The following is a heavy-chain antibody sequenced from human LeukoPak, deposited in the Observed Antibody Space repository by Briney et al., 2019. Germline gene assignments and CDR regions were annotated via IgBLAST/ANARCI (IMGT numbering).Heavy chain of an antibody. V-gene: IGHV1-8*02. CDR2: MNPNSGNT. CDR1: GYTFTGYY. CDR3: ARFCPQYYDFWSGYSCYYGMDV. Sequence: GASVKVSCKASGYTFTGYYTHWVRQATGQGLEWMGWMNPNSGNTGYAQKFQGRVTMTRNTSISTAYMELSSLRSEDTAVYYCARFCPQYYDFWSGYSCYYGMDVWGQGTTVTVSS. D-gene: IGHD3-3*01. J-gene: IGHJ6*02.